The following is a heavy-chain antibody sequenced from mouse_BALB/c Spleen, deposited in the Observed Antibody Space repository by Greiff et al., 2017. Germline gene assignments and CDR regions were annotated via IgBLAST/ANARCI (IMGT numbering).Heavy chain of an antibody. CDR3: ARDGYYVRFAY. V-gene: IGHV5-9-1*01. J-gene: IGHJ3*01. CDR2: ISSGGSYT. CDR1: GFTFSSYA. Sequence: EVMLVESGGGLVKPGGSLKLSCAASGFTFSSYAMSWVRQTPEKRLEWVATISSGGSYTYYPDSVKGRFTISRDNAKNTLYLQMSSLRSEDTAMYYCARDGYYVRFAYWGQGTLVTVSA. D-gene: IGHD2-3*01.